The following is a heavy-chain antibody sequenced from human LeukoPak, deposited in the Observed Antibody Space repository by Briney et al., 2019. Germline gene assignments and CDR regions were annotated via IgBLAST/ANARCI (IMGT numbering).Heavy chain of an antibody. V-gene: IGHV4-39*01. CDR3: ARHSGSGSLSRPFDP. D-gene: IGHD3-10*01. J-gene: IGHJ5*02. CDR2: VYYTGST. CDR1: GASVTSGGFH. Sequence: PSETLSLTCSVSGASVTSGGFHWGWLRQPPGKEPEWIATVYYTGSTYYNPSLKSRVTISIDTSKNQFSLRLTSVTATDTAVYHCARHSGSGSLSRPFDPWGQGTLVTVSS.